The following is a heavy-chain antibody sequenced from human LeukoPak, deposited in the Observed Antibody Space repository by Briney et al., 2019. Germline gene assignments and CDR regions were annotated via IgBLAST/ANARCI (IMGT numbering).Heavy chain of an antibody. V-gene: IGHV3-30*18. CDR2: ISYDGSNK. Sequence: SGGSLGLSCAASGFTFSSYGMHWVRQAPGKGLEWVAVISYDGSNKYYADSVKGRFTISRDNSKNTLYLQMNSLRAEDTAVYYCAKDLDIVVVVAATGFDYWGQGTLVTVSS. CDR3: AKDLDIVVVVAATGFDY. J-gene: IGHJ4*02. CDR1: GFTFSSYG. D-gene: IGHD2-15*01.